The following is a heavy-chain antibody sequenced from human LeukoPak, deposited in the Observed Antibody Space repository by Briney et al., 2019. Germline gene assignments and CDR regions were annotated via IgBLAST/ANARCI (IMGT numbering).Heavy chain of an antibody. J-gene: IGHJ3*02. Sequence: SETLSLTCAVYGGSFSGYYWSWIRQPPGKGLEWIGEINHSGSTNYNPSLKSRVTISVDTSKNQFSLKLSSVTAADTAVYYCARDFCSSTSCHDAFDIWGQGTMVTVSS. V-gene: IGHV4-34*01. CDR1: GGSFSGYY. D-gene: IGHD2-2*01. CDR3: ARDFCSSTSCHDAFDI. CDR2: INHSGST.